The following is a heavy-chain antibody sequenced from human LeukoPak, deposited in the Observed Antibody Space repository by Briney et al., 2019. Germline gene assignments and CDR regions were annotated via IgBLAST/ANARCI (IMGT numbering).Heavy chain of an antibody. D-gene: IGHD1-14*01. CDR1: GGSISSYY. Sequence: SETLSLTCTVSGGSISSYYWSWIRQPPGKGLEWVGYIYYSGSTNYNPSLKSRVTISVDTSKKQFSLKLSSVTAADTAVYYCAARRGNQWANWFAPWGQETLVTVS. CDR3: AARRGNQWANWFAP. V-gene: IGHV4-59*01. J-gene: IGHJ5*02. CDR2: IYYSGST.